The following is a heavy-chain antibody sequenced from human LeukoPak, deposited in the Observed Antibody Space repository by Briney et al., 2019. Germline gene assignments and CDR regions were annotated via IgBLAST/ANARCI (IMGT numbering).Heavy chain of an antibody. CDR2: IYYSGST. J-gene: IGHJ4*02. CDR1: GGSISSYY. V-gene: IGHV4-59*08. CDR3: ARQRGLDYDILTGYYDYFDY. Sequence: SETLSLTCAVSGGSISSYYWSWIRQPPGKGLEWIGYIYYSGSTNYNPSLKSRVTISVDTSKNQFSLKLSSVTAADTAVYYCARQRGLDYDILTGYYDYFDYWGQGTLVTVSS. D-gene: IGHD3-9*01.